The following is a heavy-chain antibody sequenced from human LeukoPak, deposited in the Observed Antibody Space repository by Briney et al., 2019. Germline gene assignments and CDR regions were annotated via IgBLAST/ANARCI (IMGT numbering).Heavy chain of an antibody. CDR1: GLTFSGYT. V-gene: IGHV3-21*01. CDR2: ISSSSSYI. CDR3: ARGVGMAAVGRLVNYFDY. J-gene: IGHJ4*02. D-gene: IGHD6-13*01. Sequence: PGGSLRLSCAASGLTFSGYTMNWVRQAPGKGLEWVSSISSSSSYIYYADSVKGRFTISRDNAKNSLYLQMNSLRAEDTAVYYCARGVGMAAVGRLVNYFDYWGQGTLVTVSS.